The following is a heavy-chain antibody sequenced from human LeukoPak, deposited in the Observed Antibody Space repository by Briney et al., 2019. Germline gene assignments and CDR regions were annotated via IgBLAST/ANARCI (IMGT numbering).Heavy chain of an antibody. CDR2: INAYNGNT. V-gene: IGHV1-18*01. Sequence: ASVNVSCKASGYTFTSYGISWVRQAPGQGLEWMGWINAYNGNTNYAQKLQGRVTMTTDTSTSTAYMELRSLRSDDTAVYYCARSFSSGWGLNWFDPWGQGTLVTASS. D-gene: IGHD6-19*01. J-gene: IGHJ5*02. CDR3: ARSFSSGWGLNWFDP. CDR1: GYTFTSYG.